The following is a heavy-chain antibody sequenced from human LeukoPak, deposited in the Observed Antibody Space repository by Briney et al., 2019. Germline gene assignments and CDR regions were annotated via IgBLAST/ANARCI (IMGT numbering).Heavy chain of an antibody. Sequence: PSETLSLTCTVSGYSISSGYYWGWIRQPPGKGLEWIGSIYHSGSTYYNPSLKSRVTISVDTSKNQFSLKLSSVTAADTAVYYCARAGDSYGIEGGYYMDVWGKGTTVTVSS. V-gene: IGHV4-38-2*02. CDR1: GYSISSGYY. D-gene: IGHD5-18*01. J-gene: IGHJ6*03. CDR3: ARAGDSYGIEGGYYMDV. CDR2: IYHSGST.